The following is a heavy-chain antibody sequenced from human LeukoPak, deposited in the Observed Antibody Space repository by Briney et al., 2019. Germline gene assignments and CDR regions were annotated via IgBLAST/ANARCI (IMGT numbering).Heavy chain of an antibody. J-gene: IGHJ4*02. V-gene: IGHV4-30-2*01. CDR1: GGSISSGGYY. Sequence: PSQTLSLTCTVSGGSISSGGYYWSWIRQPPGKGLEWIGYIYHSGSTYYNPSLKSRVTISVDRSKNQFSLKLSSVTAADTAVYYCATSRVAVVFDYWGQGTLVTVSS. CDR2: IYHSGST. CDR3: ATSRVAVVFDY. D-gene: IGHD6-19*01.